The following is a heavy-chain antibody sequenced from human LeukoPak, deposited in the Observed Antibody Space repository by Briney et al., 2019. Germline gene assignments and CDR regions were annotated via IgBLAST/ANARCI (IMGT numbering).Heavy chain of an antibody. CDR1: GDSVSSNSAA. J-gene: IGHJ4*02. D-gene: IGHD3-22*01. Sequence: SQTLSLTCAISGDSVSSNSAAWNWIRQSPSRGLEWLGRTYYRSKWYNDYAVSVKSRITINPDTSKNQFSLKLSSVTAADTAVYYCARGTYYYDSSFGYWGQGTLVTVSS. V-gene: IGHV6-1*01. CDR3: ARGTYYYDSSFGY. CDR2: TYYRSKWYN.